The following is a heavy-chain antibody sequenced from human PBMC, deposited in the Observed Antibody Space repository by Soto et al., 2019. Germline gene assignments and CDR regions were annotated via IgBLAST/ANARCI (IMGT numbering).Heavy chain of an antibody. J-gene: IGHJ6*02. Sequence: SETLSLTCSVSGGSISSRDSYWGWIRQPPGKGLEWIGTIYFSGSTYYNPSLKSRVTMSVDTSKNQFSLKLSSVTAADTAVYYCARLNGYCVSTGCHGYYGMDVWGQGTTVT. CDR1: GGSISSRDSY. D-gene: IGHD2-2*03. V-gene: IGHV4-39*01. CDR3: ARLNGYCVSTGCHGYYGMDV. CDR2: IYFSGST.